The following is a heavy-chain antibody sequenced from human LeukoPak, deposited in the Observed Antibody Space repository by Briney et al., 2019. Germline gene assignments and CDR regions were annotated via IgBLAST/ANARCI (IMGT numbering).Heavy chain of an antibody. CDR3: ARDQYSSSWYYNWFDP. V-gene: IGHV4-4*07. Sequence: KASETLSLTCTVSGGSISSYYWSWIRQPAGKGLKWIGRIYTSGSTNYNPSLKSRVTMSVDTSKNQFSLKLSSVTAADTAVYYCARDQYSSSWYYNWFDPWGQGTLVTVSS. D-gene: IGHD6-13*01. J-gene: IGHJ5*02. CDR1: GGSISSYY. CDR2: IYTSGST.